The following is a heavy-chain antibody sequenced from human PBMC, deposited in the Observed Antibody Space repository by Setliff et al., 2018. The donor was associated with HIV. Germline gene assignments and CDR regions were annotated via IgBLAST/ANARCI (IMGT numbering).Heavy chain of an antibody. J-gene: IGHJ4*02. CDR1: GFTVSDNY. CDR2: ILSTGERT. D-gene: IGHD3-22*01. CDR3: AKELAASGLGYFDS. V-gene: IGHV3-23*01. Sequence: PGGSLRLSCAASGFTVSDNYMSWVRQAPGKGLEWVSAILSTGERTFYADSVKGRFTISRDNSKNTVYLQMNSLRAEDTAVYYCAKELAASGLGYFDSWGRGILVTVSS.